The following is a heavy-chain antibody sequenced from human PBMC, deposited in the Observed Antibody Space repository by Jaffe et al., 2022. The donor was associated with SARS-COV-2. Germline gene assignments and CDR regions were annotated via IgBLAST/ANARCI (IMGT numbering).Heavy chain of an antibody. CDR1: GGSFSGYY. V-gene: IGHV4-34*01. Sequence: QVQLQQWGAGLLKPSETLSLTCAVYGGSFSGYYWSWIRQPPGKGLEWIGEINHSGSTNYNPSLKSRVTISVDTSKNQFSLKLSSVTAADTAVYYCARVALKTYYDFWSGDTRSRDGMDVWGQGTTVTVSS. CDR2: INHSGST. CDR3: ARVALKTYYDFWSGDTRSRDGMDV. D-gene: IGHD3-3*01. J-gene: IGHJ6*02.